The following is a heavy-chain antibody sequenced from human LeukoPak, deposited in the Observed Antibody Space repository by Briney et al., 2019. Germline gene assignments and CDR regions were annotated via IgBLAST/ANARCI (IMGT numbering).Heavy chain of an antibody. Sequence: SETLSLTCTVSGGAITSSSYYWGWIRQPPGRGLEWIGSIYYSGSTYYSPSLKSRVTMSVDTSKSQFSLKLSSVTAADTAVYYCARLYAGNLPPDFWGQGTLVTVSS. V-gene: IGHV4-39*01. D-gene: IGHD4-23*01. CDR1: GGAITSSSYY. CDR3: ARLYAGNLPPDF. J-gene: IGHJ4*02. CDR2: IYYSGST.